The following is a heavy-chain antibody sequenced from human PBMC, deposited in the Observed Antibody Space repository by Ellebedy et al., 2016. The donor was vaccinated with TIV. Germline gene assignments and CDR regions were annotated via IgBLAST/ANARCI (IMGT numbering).Heavy chain of an antibody. Sequence: PGGSLRLSCAASGFIFTTYAMYWVRQAPGKGLEWVSGIVGSGGSRYADSVKGRFTISRDNSKSTLDLQMSSLRAEDTAVYYCAKDRTPGDGYWVLDFWGQGTLVTVST. CDR3: AKDRTPGDGYWVLDF. CDR2: IVGSGGSR. J-gene: IGHJ4*02. D-gene: IGHD5-18*01. CDR1: GFIFTTYA. V-gene: IGHV3-23*01.